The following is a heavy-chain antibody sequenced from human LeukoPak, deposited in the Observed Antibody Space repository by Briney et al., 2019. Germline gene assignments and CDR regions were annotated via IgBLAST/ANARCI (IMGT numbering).Heavy chain of an antibody. CDR2: ISSSGSTI. CDR3: ARDLWAYSYGHFDY. J-gene: IGHJ4*02. Sequence: GGSLRLSCAASGFTFSDYYMSWIRQAPGKGLEWVSYISSSGSTIYYADSVKGRFTISRDNAKNSLYLQMNSLRAEDTAEYYCARDLWAYSYGHFDYWGQGTLVTVSS. CDR1: GFTFSDYY. V-gene: IGHV3-11*01. D-gene: IGHD5-18*01.